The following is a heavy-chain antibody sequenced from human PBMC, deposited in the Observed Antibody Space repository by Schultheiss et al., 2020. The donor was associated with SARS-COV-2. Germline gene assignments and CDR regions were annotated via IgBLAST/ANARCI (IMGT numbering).Heavy chain of an antibody. V-gene: IGHV3-30*04. CDR1: GFSFDDYA. CDR2: ITYDGSNK. J-gene: IGHJ6*02. D-gene: IGHD6-13*01. CDR3: ARTLSNEEDSSSWYGAGRYYCYGMDD. Sequence: GGSLRLSCAGSGFSFDDYAMSWFRQAPGKGLEWVAVITYDGSNKYYADSVKGRFTISRDNSKNTLYLQMNSLRAEDTAVYYCARTLSNEEDSSSWYGAGRYYCYGMDDWGQGTMVTVSS.